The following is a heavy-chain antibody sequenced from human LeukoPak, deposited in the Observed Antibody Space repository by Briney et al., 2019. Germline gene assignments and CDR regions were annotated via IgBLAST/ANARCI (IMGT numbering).Heavy chain of an antibody. D-gene: IGHD5-24*01. CDR2: ISGSAGST. CDR3: TKGMAPIRQHIDS. J-gene: IGHJ4*02. CDR1: GFSFSDCA. Sequence: PGGSLRLSCAVSGFSFSDCAMRWFRQAPGRGLEWVSSISGSAGSTYYADSMKGRFTISRDNPKNTLHLEMNSLRAEDTAIYYCTKGMAPIRQHIDSWGQGTLVTVSS. V-gene: IGHV3-23*01.